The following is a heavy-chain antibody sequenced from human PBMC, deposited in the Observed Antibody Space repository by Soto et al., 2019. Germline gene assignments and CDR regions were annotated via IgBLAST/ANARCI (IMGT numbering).Heavy chain of an antibody. J-gene: IGHJ5*02. CDR2: IYYSGST. CDR1: GGSISSGGYY. V-gene: IGHV4-31*03. D-gene: IGHD3-10*01. CDR3: ARDRRARYYYGSGMSNWFDP. Sequence: QVQLQESGPGLVKPSQTLSLTCTVSGGSISSGGYYWSWIRQHPGKGLEWIGYIYYSGSTYYNPSLKSRVTISVDTSKNQFSLNLSSVTAADTAVYYCARDRRARYYYGSGMSNWFDPWGQGTLVTVSS.